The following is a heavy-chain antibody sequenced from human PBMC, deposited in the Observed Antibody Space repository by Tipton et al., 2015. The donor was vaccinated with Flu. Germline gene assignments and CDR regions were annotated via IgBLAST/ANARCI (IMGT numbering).Heavy chain of an antibody. CDR1: GGSISSYY. CDR2: IYYSGST. J-gene: IGHJ4*02. CDR3: ARGGDWFREIDY. V-gene: IGHV4-59*01. Sequence: LRLSCTVSGGSISSYYWSWIRQPPGKGLEWIGYIYYSGSTNYNPSLKSRVTISVDTSKNQFSLKLSPVTAADTAVYYCARGGDWFREIDYWGQGTLVTVSS. D-gene: IGHD3-10*01.